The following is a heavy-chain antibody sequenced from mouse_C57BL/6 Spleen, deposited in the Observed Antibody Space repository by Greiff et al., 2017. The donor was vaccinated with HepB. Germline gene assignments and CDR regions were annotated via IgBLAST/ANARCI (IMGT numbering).Heavy chain of an antibody. CDR1: GFNIKDDY. CDR2: IDPENGDT. V-gene: IGHV14-4*01. J-gene: IGHJ4*01. D-gene: IGHD2-5*01. Sequence: EVQLQQSGAELVRPGASVKLSCTASGFNIKDDYMHWVKQRPEQGLEWIGWIDPENGDTEYASKFQGKATITADTSSNTAYLQLSSLTSEDTACYYCTTWGNAYYSNYDAMDYWGQGTSVTVSS. CDR3: TTWGNAYYSNYDAMDY.